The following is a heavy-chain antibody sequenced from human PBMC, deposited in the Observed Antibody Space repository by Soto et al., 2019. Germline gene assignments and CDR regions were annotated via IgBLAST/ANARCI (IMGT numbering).Heavy chain of an antibody. Sequence: SETLSLTCTVSGDSVTSVSDYWSWIRQPPGKGLEWIGYIYYSGSADYNPSLGSRVTISIDTSKNQFSLKLTSVTAADTAVYYCARGVGFGYYYYHMDLWGQGTTVTVS. D-gene: IGHD3-10*01. J-gene: IGHJ6*02. CDR3: ARGVGFGYYYYHMDL. CDR2: IYYSGSA. V-gene: IGHV4-61*01. CDR1: GDSVTSVSDY.